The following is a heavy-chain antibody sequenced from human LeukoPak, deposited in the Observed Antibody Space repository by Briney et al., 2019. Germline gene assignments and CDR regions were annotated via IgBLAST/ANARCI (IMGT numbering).Heavy chain of an antibody. J-gene: IGHJ4*02. Sequence: PGGSLRLSCAGSGFTFSNYAMSWVRQAPGKGLEWVSGVSLSGRSTYYADSVKGRFTVSRDNSENRLYLQMSSLRAEDTAVYFCAKDSYSGWSVDWGQGTLVTVSS. CDR3: AKDSYSGWSVD. V-gene: IGHV3-23*01. CDR2: VSLSGRST. D-gene: IGHD5-12*01. CDR1: GFTFSNYA.